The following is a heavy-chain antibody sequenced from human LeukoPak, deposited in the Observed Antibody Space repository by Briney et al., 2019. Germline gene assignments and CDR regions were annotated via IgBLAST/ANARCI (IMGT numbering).Heavy chain of an antibody. J-gene: IGHJ4*02. Sequence: ASVKVSCKTSGYTFSHYDIAWVRQAPGQGLEWMGGISTYNGNTNYAQKFQGRVTITADKSTSTAYMGLSSLRSEDTAVYYCARAEKGGYYDSSGYYYDHYWGQGTLVTVSS. CDR3: ARAEKGGYYDSSGYYYDHY. D-gene: IGHD3-22*01. CDR1: GYTFSHYD. CDR2: ISTYNGNT. V-gene: IGHV1-18*01.